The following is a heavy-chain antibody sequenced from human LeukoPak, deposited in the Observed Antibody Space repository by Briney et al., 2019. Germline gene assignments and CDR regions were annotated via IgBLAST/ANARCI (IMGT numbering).Heavy chain of an antibody. J-gene: IGHJ4*02. V-gene: IGHV3-30-3*01. CDR2: ISYDGSNK. CDR1: GFTFSTYA. D-gene: IGHD3-9*01. Sequence: GGSLRLSCAASGFTFSTYAMHWVRQGPGKGLEWVAVISYDGSNKYYADSVKGRFTISRDNSKNTLYLQMSSLSAEDTAVYYCAKDEFDWSLYTFDYWGQGTLVIVSS. CDR3: AKDEFDWSLYTFDY.